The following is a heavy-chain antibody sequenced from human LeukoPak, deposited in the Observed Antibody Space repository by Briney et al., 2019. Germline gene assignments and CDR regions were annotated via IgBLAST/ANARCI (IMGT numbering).Heavy chain of an antibody. CDR1: GGSFSGYY. CDR3: VTYCFDSSGPKKNY. CDR2: INHSGST. D-gene: IGHD3-22*01. Sequence: SETLSLTCAVYGGSFSGYYWSWIRQPPGKGLEWIGEINHSGSTNYNPSLKSRVTISVDTSKKQFSLKLSSVTAADTAVYYCVTYCFDSSGPKKNYWGQGTLVTVSS. V-gene: IGHV4-34*01. J-gene: IGHJ4*02.